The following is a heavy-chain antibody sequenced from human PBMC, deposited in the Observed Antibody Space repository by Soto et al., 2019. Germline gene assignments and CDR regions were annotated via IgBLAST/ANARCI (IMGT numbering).Heavy chain of an antibody. V-gene: IGHV3-74*01. CDR2: INSDGSTT. J-gene: IGHJ4*02. Sequence: EVQLVESGGGLVQPGGSLRLSCAASGFTFSTYWMHWVRQVPGKELVWVSRINSDGSTTSYADSVKGRFTISRENAKNTLYLQMNRLRAEDTAVDYCVRSQYQLRGSFDYWGQGIVVTVSS. CDR1: GFTFSTYW. D-gene: IGHD2-2*01. CDR3: VRSQYQLRGSFDY.